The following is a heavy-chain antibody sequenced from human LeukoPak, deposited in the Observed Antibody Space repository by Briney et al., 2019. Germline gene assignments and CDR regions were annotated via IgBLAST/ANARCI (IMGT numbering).Heavy chain of an antibody. CDR1: GGSISSGDYY. D-gene: IGHD6-13*01. CDR2: IYYSGST. J-gene: IGHJ4*02. Sequence: SETLSLTCTVSGGSISSGDYYWSWIRQPPGKGLEWIGYIYYSGSTYYNPSLKSRVTISVDTSKNQFSLKLSSATAADTAVYYCAREGGIAAELDYWGQGTLVTVSS. V-gene: IGHV4-30-4*08. CDR3: AREGGIAAELDY.